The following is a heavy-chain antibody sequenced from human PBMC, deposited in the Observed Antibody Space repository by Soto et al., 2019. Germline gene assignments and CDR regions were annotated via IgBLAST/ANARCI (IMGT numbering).Heavy chain of an antibody. Sequence: QVQLVQSGGEVKKPGASVKVSCKASGYTFTSYGISWVRQAPGQGIEWMGWISGYNGKTNYAQKVQDRVTMTTDTSTSTLYMELRSLRSVDTAVYYCAREGDVPYYYYGMDVWGQGTTVTVSS. J-gene: IGHJ6*02. V-gene: IGHV1-18*01. CDR2: ISGYNGKT. CDR1: GYTFTSYG. D-gene: IGHD2-21*02. CDR3: AREGDVPYYYYGMDV.